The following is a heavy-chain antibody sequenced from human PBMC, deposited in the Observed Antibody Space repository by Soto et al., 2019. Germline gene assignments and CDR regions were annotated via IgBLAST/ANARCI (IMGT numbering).Heavy chain of an antibody. CDR3: ARTPGIAVAGPSDYYYYGMDV. D-gene: IGHD6-19*01. CDR1: GYTFTGYY. V-gene: IGHV1-2*04. Sequence: SVKVSCKASGYTFTGYYMHWVRQAPGQGLEWMGWINPNSGGTNYAQKFRGWVTMTRDTSISTAYMELSRLRSDDTAVYYCARTPGIAVAGPSDYYYYGMDVWGQGTTVTVSS. CDR2: INPNSGGT. J-gene: IGHJ6*02.